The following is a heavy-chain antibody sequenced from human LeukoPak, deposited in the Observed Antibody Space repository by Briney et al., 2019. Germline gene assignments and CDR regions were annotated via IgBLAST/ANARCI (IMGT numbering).Heavy chain of an antibody. V-gene: IGHV3-23*01. CDR3: AKRGVVIRVILVGFHKEAYYFDS. D-gene: IGHD3-22*01. Sequence: GSLRLFCVVSGITLSNYGMSRVRPGPGKGLEWVAGISGSGGGTQYADSVKGRFTISRDNRKNNLYLQMNSLRAEDTAMYFCAKRGVVIRVILVGFHKEAYYFDSWGQGALVTVSS. CDR1: GITLSNYG. J-gene: IGHJ4*02. CDR2: ISGSGGGT.